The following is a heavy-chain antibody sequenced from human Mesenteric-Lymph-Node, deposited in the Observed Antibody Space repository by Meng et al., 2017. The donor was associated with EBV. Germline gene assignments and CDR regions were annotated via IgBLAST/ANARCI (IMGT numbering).Heavy chain of an antibody. V-gene: IGHV4-4*02. CDR1: GGSISGNNW. J-gene: IGHJ1*01. D-gene: IGHD1-7*01. CDR2: VFHIGST. CDR3: ARVSEISGTWLDC. Sequence: QVQLQDAGPGLVKPSGTLSLTCAVSGGSISGNNWWSWLRQPPGKGLEWIGEVFHIGSTNYNPSLKSRVTISLDKSKNQFSLKLTSVTAADTAVYFCARVSEISGTWLDCWGQGTLVTVSS.